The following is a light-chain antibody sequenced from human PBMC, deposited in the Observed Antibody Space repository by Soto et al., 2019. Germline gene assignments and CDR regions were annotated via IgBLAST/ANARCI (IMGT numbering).Light chain of an antibody. V-gene: IGKV3-20*01. CDR3: LHYCRSPPYT. CDR1: QRISSSY. Sequence: EIVLTQSPGTLSLSPGERATLSCRASQRISSSYLAWYQHKPGQAPRLLLYGASSRATGIPDRFSGSGSGTGFTLTIRRLEPEDFAVYYCLHYCRSPPYTFGQGTKLEIK. J-gene: IGKJ2*01. CDR2: GAS.